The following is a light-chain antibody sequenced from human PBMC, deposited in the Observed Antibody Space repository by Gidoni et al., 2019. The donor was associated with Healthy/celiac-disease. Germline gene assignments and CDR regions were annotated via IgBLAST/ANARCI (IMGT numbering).Light chain of an antibody. V-gene: IGKV4-1*01. CDR3: QQYYSTPFT. J-gene: IGKJ3*01. Sequence: DIVMTQSPDSLAVSLSERATINCKSSQSVLYSSNNKNYLAWYQQKPGQPPKLLIYWASTRESGVPDRFSGSGSGTDFTLTISNLQAEDVAVYYCQQYYSTPFTFGPXTKVDIK. CDR1: QSVLYSSNNKNY. CDR2: WAS.